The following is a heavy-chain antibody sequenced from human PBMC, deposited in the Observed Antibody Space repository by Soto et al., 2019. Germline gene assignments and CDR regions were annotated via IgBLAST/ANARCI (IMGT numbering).Heavy chain of an antibody. J-gene: IGHJ4*02. Sequence: EVQLLESGGGLVQPGESLRLSCAASGFTFSSYGMSWVRQAPGKGLEWVSAISGSGGRTNYADSVKGRLTISRDNSMNTLYLQLNNLRAEDTAVYYCAKGSSYCGGDCQYYFDCWGQGTLVTVSS. CDR3: AKGSSYCGGDCQYYFDC. V-gene: IGHV3-23*01. CDR1: GFTFSSYG. CDR2: ISGSGGRT. D-gene: IGHD2-21*02.